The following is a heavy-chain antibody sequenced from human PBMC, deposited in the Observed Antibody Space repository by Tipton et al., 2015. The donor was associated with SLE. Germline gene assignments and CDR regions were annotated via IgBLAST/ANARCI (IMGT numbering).Heavy chain of an antibody. J-gene: IGHJ6*02. V-gene: IGHV3-33*06. CDR2: IWYDGSNK. CDR3: AKDLVVAATPSASGMGV. Sequence: SLRLSCAASGFTFSSYGMHWVRQAPGKGLEWVAVIWYDGSNKYYADSVKGRFAISRDNSKNTLYLQMNSLRAEDTAVYYCAKDLVVAATPSASGMGVWGQGTTVTVSS. CDR1: GFTFSSYG. D-gene: IGHD2-15*01.